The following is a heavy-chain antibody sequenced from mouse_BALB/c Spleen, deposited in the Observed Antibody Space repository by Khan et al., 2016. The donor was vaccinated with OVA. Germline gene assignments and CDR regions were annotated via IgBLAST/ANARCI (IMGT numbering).Heavy chain of an antibody. CDR2: INSGSSTI. D-gene: IGHD4-1*01. V-gene: IGHV5-17*02. CDR1: GFTFSSFG. CDR3: AREYWAY. Sequence: EVMLVESGGGLVQPGGSRKLSCAASGFTFSSFGMHWVRQAPEKGLEWVAYINSGSSTIYYADPVKGRFTISRDKPKNTLFLQMPRLRAGGTAMYYCAREYWAYWGQGTTLTVSS. J-gene: IGHJ2*01.